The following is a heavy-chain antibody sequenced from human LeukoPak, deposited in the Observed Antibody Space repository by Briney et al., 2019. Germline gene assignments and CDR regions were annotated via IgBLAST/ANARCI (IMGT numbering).Heavy chain of an antibody. D-gene: IGHD2-15*01. V-gene: IGHV3-21*01. J-gene: IGHJ4*02. CDR2: ISSSSSYI. CDR1: GVTFSDYS. Sequence: GGSLRLSCANSGVTFSDYSMNGVGQAPGKGREWVSSISSSSSYIYYADSVKGRFTISRDNDKNSLYLQMNSLRAEDTAVYYCASLVVAASRFDYWGQGTLVTVSS. CDR3: ASLVVAASRFDY.